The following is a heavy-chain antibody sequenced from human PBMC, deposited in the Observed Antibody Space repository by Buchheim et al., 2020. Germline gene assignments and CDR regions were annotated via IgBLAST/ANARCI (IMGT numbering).Heavy chain of an antibody. J-gene: IGHJ6*02. CDR2: ISADGSNR. Sequence: QAQLVESGGGVVQPGRSLRLSCAASGFSFSAYGMHWVRQAPGKGLEWLAVISADGSNRYYTDSVQGRFTISRDNSKNTLYMQMNSLTTGDTAVYYCAKAGSGQWLFEDVWGRGTT. V-gene: IGHV3-30*18. CDR3: AKAGSGQWLFEDV. D-gene: IGHD6-19*01. CDR1: GFSFSAYG.